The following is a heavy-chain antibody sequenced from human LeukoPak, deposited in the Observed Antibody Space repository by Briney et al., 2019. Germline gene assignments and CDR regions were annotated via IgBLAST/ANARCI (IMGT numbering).Heavy chain of an antibody. V-gene: IGHV1-69*13. CDR1: GGTFSSYA. J-gene: IGHJ4*02. D-gene: IGHD3-22*01. Sequence: ASVKVSCKASGGTFSSYAISWVRQAPGQGLEWMGRIIPIFGTANYAQKFQGRVTITADESTSTAYMELSSLRSEDTAVYYCARLAYYYDSSGYYSDYWGQGTLVTVSS. CDR3: ARLAYYYDSSGYYSDY. CDR2: IIPIFGTA.